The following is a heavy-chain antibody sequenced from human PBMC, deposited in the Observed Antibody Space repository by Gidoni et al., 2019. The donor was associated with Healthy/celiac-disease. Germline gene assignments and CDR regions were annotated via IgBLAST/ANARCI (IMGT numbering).Heavy chain of an antibody. CDR2: IWYDGSNK. V-gene: IGHV3-33*01. CDR1: GCTFSSYG. Sequence: QVQLVESGGGVVQPGRSLRLSCAASGCTFSSYGMHWVRQAPGKGLEWVAVIWYDGSNKYYADSVKGRFTISRDNSKNTLYLQMNSLRAEDTAVYYCAREVDYGGMVIDYWGQGTLVTVSS. CDR3: AREVDYGGMVIDY. D-gene: IGHD4-17*01. J-gene: IGHJ4*02.